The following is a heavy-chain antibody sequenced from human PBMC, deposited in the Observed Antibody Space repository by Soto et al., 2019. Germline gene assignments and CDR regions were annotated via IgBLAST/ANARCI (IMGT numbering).Heavy chain of an antibody. CDR2: IYYSGST. V-gene: IGHV4-31*03. J-gene: IGHJ4*02. Sequence: LSETLSLTCTVSGGSISSGDYYWSWIRQHPGKGLEWIGYIYYSGSTYYNPSLKSRVTISVDTSRNQFSLKLSSVTAADTAVYYCASLPYGSGIHYFDYRSQGTLVTVSS. D-gene: IGHD3-10*01. CDR3: ASLPYGSGIHYFDY. CDR1: GGSISSGDYY.